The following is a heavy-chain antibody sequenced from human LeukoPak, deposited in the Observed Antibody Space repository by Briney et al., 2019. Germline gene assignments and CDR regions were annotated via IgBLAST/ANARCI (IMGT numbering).Heavy chain of an antibody. Sequence: GGSLRLSCAASGFTFSSYGMHGGRQAPGRGLEGGAGISYDGSNKYYADSVKGRFTISRDNSKNTLYLQMNSLRAEDTAVYYCARNRLWFEPQDAFDVWGQGTMVTVSS. V-gene: IGHV3-30*03. CDR3: ARNRLWFEPQDAFDV. D-gene: IGHD3-10*01. J-gene: IGHJ3*01. CDR1: GFTFSSYG. CDR2: ISYDGSNK.